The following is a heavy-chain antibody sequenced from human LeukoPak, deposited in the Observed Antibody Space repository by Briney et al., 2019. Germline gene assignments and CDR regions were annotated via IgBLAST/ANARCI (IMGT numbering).Heavy chain of an antibody. V-gene: IGHV1-2*02. CDR3: ARAPDIVVVGYYYHYGMDV. Sequence: ASVKVSCKASGYTFTGYYMHWVRQAPGQGLEWMGWINPNSGGTNYAQKFQGRVTMTRDTSISTAYMELSRLRSDDTAVYYCARAPDIVVVGYYYHYGMDVWGQGTTVTVSS. CDR2: INPNSGGT. CDR1: GYTFTGYY. D-gene: IGHD2-21*01. J-gene: IGHJ6*02.